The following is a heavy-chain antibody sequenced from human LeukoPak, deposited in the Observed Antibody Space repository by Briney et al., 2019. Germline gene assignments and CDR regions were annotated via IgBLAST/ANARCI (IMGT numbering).Heavy chain of an antibody. CDR2: IYSGGST. Sequence: GGSLRLSCAASGFTVTGNYMSWVRQAPGKGLEWISVIYSGGSTFYADSVKGRFTISRDNSKNTLFLQMHSLRAEDTAVYYCARGAIFVGGVGAQDYWGQGTLVTVSS. V-gene: IGHV3-53*01. CDR1: GFTVTGNY. CDR3: ARGAIFVGGVGAQDY. D-gene: IGHD1-26*01. J-gene: IGHJ4*02.